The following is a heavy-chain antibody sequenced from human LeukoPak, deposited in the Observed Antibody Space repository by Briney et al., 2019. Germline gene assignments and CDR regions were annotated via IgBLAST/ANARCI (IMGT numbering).Heavy chain of an antibody. Sequence: GESLKISCKGPGFTFTNYWIAWVRQMPGKGLGWMGIIYPVDSDTRDSPSFQGQVTISADKSISTAYLQWSSLKASDTAMYYCARRAYCSSTSCSNVPFDYWGQGTLVTVSS. CDR2: IYPVDSDT. V-gene: IGHV5-51*01. J-gene: IGHJ4*02. D-gene: IGHD2-2*01. CDR3: ARRAYCSSTSCSNVPFDY. CDR1: GFTFTNYW.